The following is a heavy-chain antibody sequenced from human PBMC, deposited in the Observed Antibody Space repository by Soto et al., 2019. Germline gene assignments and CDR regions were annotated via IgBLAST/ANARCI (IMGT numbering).Heavy chain of an antibody. D-gene: IGHD6-19*01. CDR1: GFTFTNYA. V-gene: IGHV3-23*01. J-gene: IGHJ4*02. CDR2: IIAPGAT. CDR3: ARTDKFTSQSSGWANRFDC. Sequence: EVQLLESGGGLVQPGGSLRLSCAASGFTFTNYAMTWFRQAPGRGLVRVPTIIAPGATFYGDTVKGRFTISRDNSRSTLYLQMNSLRADDAAIYYCARTDKFTSQSSGWANRFDCGGQGTLVTVSS.